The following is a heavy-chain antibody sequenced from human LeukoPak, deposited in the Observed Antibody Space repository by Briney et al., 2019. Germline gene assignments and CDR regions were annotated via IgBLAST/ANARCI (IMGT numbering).Heavy chain of an antibody. CDR1: GFTFSSYS. J-gene: IGHJ4*02. D-gene: IGHD2-21*01. Sequence: GGSLRLSCAASGFTFSSYSMNWVRQAPGKGLEWVSSISSSSSYIYYADSVKGRFTISRDNTKNTLYLQMNSLRAEDTAVYYCAKDSRPHCGGDCYSGSDYWGQGTLVTVSS. CDR2: ISSSSSYI. V-gene: IGHV3-21*04. CDR3: AKDSRPHCGGDCYSGSDY.